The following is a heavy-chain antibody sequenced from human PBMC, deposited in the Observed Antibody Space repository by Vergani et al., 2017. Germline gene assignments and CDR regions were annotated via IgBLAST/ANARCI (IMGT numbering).Heavy chain of an antibody. D-gene: IGHD4-17*01. Sequence: QVQLQESGPGLVKPLETLSLTCTVSGGSISSYYWSWIRPPPGKGLEWIGYIYYSGSTNYNPSLKSRVTISVDKSKNQFALKLSSVTAADTAVYYCARAMGLTTVTTRWFDPWGQGTLVTVSS. J-gene: IGHJ5*02. CDR3: ARAMGLTTVTTRWFDP. CDR1: GGSISSYY. CDR2: IYYSGST. V-gene: IGHV4-59*01.